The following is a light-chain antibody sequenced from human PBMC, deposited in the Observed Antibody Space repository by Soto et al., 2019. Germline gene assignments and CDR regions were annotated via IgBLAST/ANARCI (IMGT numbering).Light chain of an antibody. Sequence: EIVLTQSPGTLSLSPGERATLSCRASQSVSSTYLAWYQQKPGQAPRLLIYGASSRAADIPDRFSGSGSGTDFTLTISRLEPEDFAVYYCQQYGSSSWTFGQGTKVE. CDR3: QQYGSSSWT. CDR1: QSVSSTY. J-gene: IGKJ1*01. CDR2: GAS. V-gene: IGKV3-20*01.